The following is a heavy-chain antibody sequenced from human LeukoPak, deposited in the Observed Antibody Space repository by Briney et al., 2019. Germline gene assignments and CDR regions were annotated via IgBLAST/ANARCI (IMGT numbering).Heavy chain of an antibody. D-gene: IGHD6-19*01. CDR2: ISGSGGST. Sequence: PGGSLRLSCAASGFTLSSYAMSWVRQAPGKGLEWVSAISGSGGSTYYADSVKGRFTISRDNSKNTLYLQMNSLRAEDTAVYYCAKGLQVPGIAVALFDYWGQGTLVTVSS. J-gene: IGHJ4*02. CDR3: AKGLQVPGIAVALFDY. V-gene: IGHV3-23*01. CDR1: GFTLSSYA.